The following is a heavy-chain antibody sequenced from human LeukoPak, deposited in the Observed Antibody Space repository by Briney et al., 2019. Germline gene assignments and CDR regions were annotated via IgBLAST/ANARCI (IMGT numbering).Heavy chain of an antibody. V-gene: IGHV3-33*06. CDR2: IWYDGSNK. D-gene: IGHD2-15*01. Sequence: GRSLRLPCAASGFTFSSYGMHWVRQAPGKGLEWVAVIWYDGSNKYYADSVKGRFTISRDNSKNTLYLQMNSLRAEDTAVYYCAKDSFGGYCSGGSCYGAFDIWGQGTMVTVSS. CDR3: AKDSFGGYCSGGSCYGAFDI. CDR1: GFTFSSYG. J-gene: IGHJ3*02.